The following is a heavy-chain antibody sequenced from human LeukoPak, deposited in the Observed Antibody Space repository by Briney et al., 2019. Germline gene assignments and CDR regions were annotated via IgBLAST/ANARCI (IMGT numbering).Heavy chain of an antibody. V-gene: IGHV4-30-2*01. J-gene: IGHJ5*02. CDR1: GGSISSSSYS. CDR2: IYHSGST. CDR3: ARGADYGDYPFS. D-gene: IGHD4-17*01. Sequence: SETLSLTCTVSGGSISSSSYSWSWIRQPPGKGLEWIGYIYHSGSTYYNPSLKSRVTISVDRSKNQFSLKLSSVTAADTAVYYCARGADYGDYPFSWGQGTLVTVSS.